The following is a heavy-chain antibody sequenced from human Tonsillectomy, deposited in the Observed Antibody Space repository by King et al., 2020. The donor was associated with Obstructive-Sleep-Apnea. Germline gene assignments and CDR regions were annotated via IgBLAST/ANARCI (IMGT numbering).Heavy chain of an antibody. CDR3: AGEGSSVYYSAFVM. J-gene: IGHJ3*02. CDR1: GFRFSSYV. Sequence: VQLVESGGGVVQPGRSLRLSCAASGFRFSSYVMHWVRQAPGKGLEWVGVISYDGSYQNYVDSVKGRFTISRDNSKNTLFLQMISLRAEDTAVYYCAGEGSSVYYSAFVMWGQGTMVIVSS. V-gene: IGHV3-30*03. D-gene: IGHD3-22*01. CDR2: ISYDGSYQ.